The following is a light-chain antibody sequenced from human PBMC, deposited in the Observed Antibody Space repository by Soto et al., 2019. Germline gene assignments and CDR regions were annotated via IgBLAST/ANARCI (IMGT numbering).Light chain of an antibody. V-gene: IGLV2-11*01. CDR3: CSYAGSYTLV. J-gene: IGLJ2*01. CDR2: DVI. Sequence: QSALTQPRSVSGSPGQSVTISCTGTSSDVGGYNYVSWYQQHPGKAPKLMIYDVIKRPSGVPDRFSGSKSGNMASLTISGLQAEDEADYYCCSYAGSYTLVFGGGTKLTVL. CDR1: SSDVGGYNY.